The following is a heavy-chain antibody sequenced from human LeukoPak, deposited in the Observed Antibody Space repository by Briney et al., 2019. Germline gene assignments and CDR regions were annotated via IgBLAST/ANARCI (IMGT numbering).Heavy chain of an antibody. D-gene: IGHD5-18*01. Sequence: SETLSLTCTVSGGSISSSSYYWGWIRQPPGKGLEWIGSIYYSGSTYYNPSLKSRVTISVDTSKNQFSLKLSSVTAADTAVYYCARDAPRGYSYGYVSDYFDYWGQGTLVTVSS. J-gene: IGHJ4*02. V-gene: IGHV4-39*07. CDR3: ARDAPRGYSYGYVSDYFDY. CDR1: GGSISSSSYY. CDR2: IYYSGST.